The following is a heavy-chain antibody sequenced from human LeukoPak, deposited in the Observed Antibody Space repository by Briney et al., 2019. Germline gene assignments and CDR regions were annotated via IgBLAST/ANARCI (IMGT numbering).Heavy chain of an antibody. V-gene: IGHV3-7*04. CDR1: GFTFSTSW. CDR3: ARGYSGYEFGY. Sequence: PGGSLRLSCAASGFTFSTSWMNWVRPAPGKGLEWVANIKEDGSEEYYVDSVKGRFTISRDNARKSLYLQMNSLRVEDTAVYYCARGYSGYEFGYWGQGTLVTVSS. CDR2: IKEDGSEE. D-gene: IGHD5-12*01. J-gene: IGHJ4*02.